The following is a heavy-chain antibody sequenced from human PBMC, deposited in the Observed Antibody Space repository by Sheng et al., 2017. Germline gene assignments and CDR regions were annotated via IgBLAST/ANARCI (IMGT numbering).Heavy chain of an antibody. CDR1: GFTFSGSA. Sequence: EVQLVESGGGLVQPGGSLKLSCAASGFTFSGSAMHWVRQAPWKGLEWVSAISGSGGSTYYADSVKGRFTISRDNSKNTLYLQMNSLRAEDTAVYYCAKSQSEVSSSGWYGGAGDYWGQGTLVTVSS. CDR2: ISGSGGST. J-gene: IGHJ4*02. D-gene: IGHD6-19*01. CDR3: AKSQSEVSSSGWYGGAGDY. V-gene: IGHV3-23*04.